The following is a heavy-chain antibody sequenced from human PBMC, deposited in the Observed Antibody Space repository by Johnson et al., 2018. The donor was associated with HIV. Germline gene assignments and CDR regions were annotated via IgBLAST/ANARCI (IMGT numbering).Heavy chain of an antibody. J-gene: IGHJ3*01. CDR2: IRYDGSNK. CDR3: ARSRHGGIQPSDAFDV. D-gene: IGHD3-16*01. V-gene: IGHV3-30*02. Sequence: VQLVESGGGVVQPGGSLRLSCAASGFTFSSYGMHWVRQAPGKGLEWVAFIRYDGSNKYYADSVKGRFTISRDNSKNTLYLQMNSLTAEDTAVYYCARSRHGGIQPSDAFDVWGQGTMVTVSS. CDR1: GFTFSSYG.